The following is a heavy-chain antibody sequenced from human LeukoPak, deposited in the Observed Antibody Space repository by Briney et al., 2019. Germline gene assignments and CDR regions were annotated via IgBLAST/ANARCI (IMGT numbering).Heavy chain of an antibody. CDR1: GFTVSSNY. CDR3: VGALGSCGGPGCTWGAFDI. CDR2: IYSGGST. V-gene: IGHV3-53*01. J-gene: IGHJ3*02. D-gene: IGHD2-21*01. Sequence: GGSLRLSCAASGFTVSSNYMSWVRQAPGKGLEWVSVIYSGGSTYYADSVKGRFTISRDNSKNTLYLQMNSLRAEDTAVYYCVGALGSCGGPGCTWGAFDIWGLGTMVTVSS.